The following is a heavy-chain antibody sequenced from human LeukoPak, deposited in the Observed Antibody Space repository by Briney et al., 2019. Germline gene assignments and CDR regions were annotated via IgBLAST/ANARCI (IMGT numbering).Heavy chain of an antibody. V-gene: IGHV4-39*01. CDR2: IYYSGST. CDR3: ASPLTAGYAFDI. Sequence: PLETLTLTCTVSGGSISSSSYYWGCIRQPPGKGLEWIGSIYYSGSTYYNPSLKSRVTISVDTSKNQLSLKLSSVTAADTAVYYCASPLTAGYAFDIWGQGTMVTVPS. CDR1: GGSISSSSYY. J-gene: IGHJ3*02.